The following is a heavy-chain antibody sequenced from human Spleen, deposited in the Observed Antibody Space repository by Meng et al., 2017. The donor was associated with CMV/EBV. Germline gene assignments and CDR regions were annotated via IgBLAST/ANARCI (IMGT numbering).Heavy chain of an antibody. V-gene: IGHV1-2*02. J-gene: IGHJ5*02. CDR2: INPNSGGT. CDR3: ARSGPSEGFDP. CDR1: GYTFTGYY. D-gene: IGHD3-10*01. Sequence: SCKASGYTFTGYYMNWVRQDPGQGLEWMGWINPNSGGTNYAQKFQGRVTMTIDTSKNQFSLKLSSVTAADTAVYYCARSGPSEGFDPWGQGTLVTVSS.